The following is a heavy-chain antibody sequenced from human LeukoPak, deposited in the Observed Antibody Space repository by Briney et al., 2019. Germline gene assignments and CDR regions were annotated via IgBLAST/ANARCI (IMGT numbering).Heavy chain of an antibody. D-gene: IGHD5-18*01. CDR2: ISWNSGSI. Sequence: GGSLRLSCAASGFTFDDYAMHWVRQAPGKGLGWVSGISWNSGSIGYADSVKGRFTISRDNAKNSLYLQMNSLRAEDMALYYCAKDSGIQSFDYWGQGTLVTVSS. CDR3: AKDSGIQSFDY. V-gene: IGHV3-9*03. J-gene: IGHJ4*02. CDR1: GFTFDDYA.